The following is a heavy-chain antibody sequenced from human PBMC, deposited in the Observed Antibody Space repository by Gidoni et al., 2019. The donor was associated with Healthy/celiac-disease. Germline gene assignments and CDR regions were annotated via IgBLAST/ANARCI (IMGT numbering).Heavy chain of an antibody. Sequence: RLSCAASGFTFSSYGMHWVRQAPGKGLEWVAVIWYDGSNKYYADSVKGQFTISRDNYKNTLYLQMNSLRAEDTAVDYCARVKFGSQLYYFDYWGQGTLVTVSS. D-gene: IGHD1-1*01. J-gene: IGHJ4*02. CDR1: GFTFSSYG. CDR3: ARVKFGSQLYYFDY. V-gene: IGHV3-33*01. CDR2: IWYDGSNK.